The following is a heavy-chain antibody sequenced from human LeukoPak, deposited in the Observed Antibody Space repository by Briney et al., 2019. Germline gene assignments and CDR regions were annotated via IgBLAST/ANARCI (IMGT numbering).Heavy chain of an antibody. J-gene: IGHJ5*02. D-gene: IGHD2-2*01. CDR3: ARDQCSSTSCYNWFDP. CDR2: TYYRSKWYS. Sequence: SQTLSLTCVISGDSVSSNSAAWNWIRQSPSRGLEWLGRTYYRSKWYSYSAVSVKSRIIINPDTSKNQFSLQLNSVTPEDTAVYYCARDQCSSTSCYNWFDPWGQGTLVTVSS. V-gene: IGHV6-1*01. CDR1: GDSVSSNSAA.